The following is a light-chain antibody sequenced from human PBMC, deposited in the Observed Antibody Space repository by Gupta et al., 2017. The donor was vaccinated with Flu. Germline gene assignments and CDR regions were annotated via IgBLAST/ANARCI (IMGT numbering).Light chain of an antibody. Sequence: EIVMTQSPGTLSVSPGERATLSCRASQSVRNNLAWYQQRPGQAPRLLIYGASTRAPGIPARFSGSGSGTEFTLTISSLQSEDFAVYYCQHDNDWPLTFGQGTKVEIK. CDR1: QSVRNN. V-gene: IGKV3-15*01. CDR3: QHDNDWPLT. J-gene: IGKJ1*01. CDR2: GAS.